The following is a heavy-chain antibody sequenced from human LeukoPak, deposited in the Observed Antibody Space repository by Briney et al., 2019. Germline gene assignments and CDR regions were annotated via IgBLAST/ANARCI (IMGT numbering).Heavy chain of an antibody. V-gene: IGHV1-8*01. Sequence: GASVKVPCKASGYTFTSYDINWVRQATGQGLEWMGWMNPNSGNTGYAQKSQGRVTMTRNTSISTAYMELSSLRSEDTAVYYCAREVVVAATISYYYYGMDVWGQGTTVTVSS. J-gene: IGHJ6*02. CDR3: AREVVVAATISYYYYGMDV. CDR2: MNPNSGNT. CDR1: GYTFTSYD. D-gene: IGHD2-15*01.